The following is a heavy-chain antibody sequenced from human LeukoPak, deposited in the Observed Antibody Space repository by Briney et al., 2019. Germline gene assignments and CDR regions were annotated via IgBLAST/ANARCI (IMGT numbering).Heavy chain of an antibody. CDR1: GGSISSSNW. CDR2: IYHSGST. J-gene: IGHJ4*02. Sequence: SETLSLTCAVSGGSISSSNWWSWVRQPPGKGLEWIGEIYHSGSTNYNPSLKSRVTISVDTSKNQFSLKLSSVTAADTAVYYCARTLPLSRGVIVDSWGQGALVTVSS. V-gene: IGHV4-4*02. CDR3: ARTLPLSRGVIVDS. D-gene: IGHD3-10*01.